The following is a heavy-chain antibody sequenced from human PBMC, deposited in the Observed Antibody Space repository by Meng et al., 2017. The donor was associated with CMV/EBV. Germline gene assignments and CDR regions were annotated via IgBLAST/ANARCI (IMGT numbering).Heavy chain of an antibody. J-gene: IGHJ5*02. CDR3: ARSQLRFLGWGRGGNWFDP. CDR2: IYHSGST. CDR1: GGSISSSNW. V-gene: IGHV4-4*02. Sequence: SETLSLTCAVSGGSISSSNWCSWVRQPPGKGLEWIGGIYHSGSTNYNPPLKSRVTISVDKSKNQLSLKLSSVTAADTAVYYCARSQLRFLGWGRGGNWFDPWGQGTLVTVSS. D-gene: IGHD3-3*01.